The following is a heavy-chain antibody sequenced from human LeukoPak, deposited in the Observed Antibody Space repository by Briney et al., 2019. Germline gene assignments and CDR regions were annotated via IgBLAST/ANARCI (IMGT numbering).Heavy chain of an antibody. CDR2: IFPTGST. CDR3: ARMAGRTVDH. J-gene: IGHJ4*02. CDR1: GASISTVGYS. D-gene: IGHD1-1*01. V-gene: IGHV4-30-2*01. Sequence: PSETLSLTCAVSGASISTVGYSWSWTRQPPGKGLEWIGYIFPTGSTSYNPSLKSRLTISLDRSNNQFSLRLNSVPAADTAVYYCARMAGRTVDHWGQGTLVTVSS.